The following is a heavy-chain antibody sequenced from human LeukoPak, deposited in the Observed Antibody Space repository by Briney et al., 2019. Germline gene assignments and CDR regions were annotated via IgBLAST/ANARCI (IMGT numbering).Heavy chain of an antibody. Sequence: PSETLSLTCTVSDGSISSRTFYWGCIRQPPGRGLEWIGSIKSGDTTYYNASLKSRVTMFVDTSKKQVSLEVSSVTAADTAVYYCARQRAWFGEWAFDYWGRGTLVTVSS. CDR2: IKSGDTT. CDR1: DGSISSRTFY. CDR3: ARQRAWFGEWAFDY. J-gene: IGHJ4*02. V-gene: IGHV4-39*01. D-gene: IGHD3-10*01.